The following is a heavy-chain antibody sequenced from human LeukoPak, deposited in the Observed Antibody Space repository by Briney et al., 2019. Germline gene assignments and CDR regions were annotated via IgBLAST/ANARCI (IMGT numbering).Heavy chain of an antibody. D-gene: IGHD3-10*01. CDR2: VSGSGDTT. CDR3: AKYTSYYGSGRVPFEI. CDR1: EFTFSNYA. V-gene: IGHV3-23*01. J-gene: IGHJ3*02. Sequence: PGGFLRFSCAASEFTFSNYAMSWGRKAPGKGLEWGSVVSGSGDTTYYANSVKGRSTISRDNSRNTLYLQMSSLRAEDTAVYYCAKYTSYYGSGRVPFEISGQGEMV.